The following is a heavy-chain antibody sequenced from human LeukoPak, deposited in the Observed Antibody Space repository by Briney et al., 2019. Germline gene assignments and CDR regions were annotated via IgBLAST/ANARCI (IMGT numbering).Heavy chain of an antibody. CDR2: INPSGSST. D-gene: IGHD1-26*01. Sequence: AASVKVSCKSSGYTFNSYGITWVRQAPGQGLEWMGLINPSGSSTSYAQKFQGRLSLTRDMSTSTDYMELSSLRSEDTAVYYCARDNSVGDTAWWFDPWGQGTLVTVSS. J-gene: IGHJ5*02. CDR1: GYTFNSYG. V-gene: IGHV1-46*02. CDR3: ARDNSVGDTAWWFDP.